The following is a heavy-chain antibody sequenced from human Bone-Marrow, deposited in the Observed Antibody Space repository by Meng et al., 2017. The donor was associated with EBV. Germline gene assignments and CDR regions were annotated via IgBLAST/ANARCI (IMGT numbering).Heavy chain of an antibody. CDR3: ARPPTGRGSYLDY. D-gene: IGHD3-16*01. V-gene: IGHV4-34*01. CDR1: GGSFSGYY. CDR2: INHSGST. J-gene: IGHJ4*02. Sequence: HVQHQHWGAGLLKPSETLSITCAVYGGSFSGYYWSWIRQPPGKGLEWIGEINHSGSTNYNPSLKSRVTISVDTSKNQFSQKLSSVTAADTAVYYCARPPTGRGSYLDYWGQGTLVTVSS.